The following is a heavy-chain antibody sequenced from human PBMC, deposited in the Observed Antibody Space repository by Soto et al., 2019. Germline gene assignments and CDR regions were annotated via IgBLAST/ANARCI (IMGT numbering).Heavy chain of an antibody. CDR2: ISSNGGST. CDR1: GFTFSSYA. CDR3: AREFYDILTPGFDY. J-gene: IGHJ4*02. Sequence: EVQLVESGGGLVQPGGSLRLSCAASGFTFSSYAMHWVRQAPGKGLEYVSAISSNGGSTYYANYVKGRFTISRDNSKNTLYLQMGSLRAEDMAVYYCAREFYDILTPGFDYWGQGTMVTVSS. V-gene: IGHV3-64*01. D-gene: IGHD3-9*01.